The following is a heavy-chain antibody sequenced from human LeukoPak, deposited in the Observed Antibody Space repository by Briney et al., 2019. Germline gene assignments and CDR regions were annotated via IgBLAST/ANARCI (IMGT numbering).Heavy chain of an antibody. CDR3: ARKSEGIQLWYFAL. D-gene: IGHD1-1*01. CDR1: GFTFSDYY. Sequence: GGSLRLSCAASGFTFSDYYVSWFRQAPGKGLEWVSYITTSSYTKYADSVKGRFTISRDNAKNSLYLQMNSLRAEDTAVYYCARKSEGIQLWYFALWGRGTLVTVSS. J-gene: IGHJ2*01. V-gene: IGHV3-11*03. CDR2: ITTSSYT.